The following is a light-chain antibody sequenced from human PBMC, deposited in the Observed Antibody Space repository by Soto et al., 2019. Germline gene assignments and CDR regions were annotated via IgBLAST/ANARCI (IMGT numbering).Light chain of an antibody. V-gene: IGLV1-40*01. CDR3: QSYDSSLSVA. CDR2: GNS. Sequence: QSVLTQPPSVSGAPGQRVTISCTGSSSNIGAGYDVHWYQQLPGTAPKLLIYGNSNRPSGVPDRFSGSKSGTSASLAITGLQAEEEADYYCQSYDSSLSVAFGGGTKLTVL. J-gene: IGLJ3*02. CDR1: SSNIGAGYD.